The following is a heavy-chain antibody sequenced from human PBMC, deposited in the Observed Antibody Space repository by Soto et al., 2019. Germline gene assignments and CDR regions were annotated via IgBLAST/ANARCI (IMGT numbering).Heavy chain of an antibody. J-gene: IGHJ4*02. CDR2: ISSSSSYI. D-gene: IGHD2-15*01. CDR1: GFTFSSYS. Sequence: EVQLVESGGGLVKPGGSLRLSCAASGFTFSSYSMNWVRQAPGKVLEWVSSISSSSSYIYYADSVKGRFTISRDNAKNSLYLQMNSLRAEDTAVYYCARDPAVVVAATSDRNRNWGQGTLVTVSS. V-gene: IGHV3-21*01. CDR3: ARDPAVVVAATSDRNRN.